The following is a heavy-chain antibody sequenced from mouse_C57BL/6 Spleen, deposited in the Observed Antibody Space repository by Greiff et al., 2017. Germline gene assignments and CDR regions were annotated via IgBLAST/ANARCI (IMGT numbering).Heavy chain of an antibody. CDR2: IYPSDSET. CDR3: ARKDTTVVAPYAMDY. J-gene: IGHJ4*01. Sequence: QVQLKQPGAELVRPGSSVKLSCKGSGYTFTSYWMDWVKQRPGQGLEWIGNIYPSDSETHYNQKFKDKATLTVDKSSSTAYMQISSLTSEDSAVYYCARKDTTVVAPYAMDYWGQGTSVTVSS. CDR1: GYTFTSYW. V-gene: IGHV1-61*01. D-gene: IGHD1-1*01.